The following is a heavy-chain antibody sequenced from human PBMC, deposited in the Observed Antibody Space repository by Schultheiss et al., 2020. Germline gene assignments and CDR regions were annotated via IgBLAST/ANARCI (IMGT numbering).Heavy chain of an antibody. CDR2: ISYDGSNK. V-gene: IGHV3-30-3*01. D-gene: IGHD3-22*01. J-gene: IGHJ3*02. Sequence: GGSLRLSCAASGFTFSSYAMHWVRQAPGKGLEWVAVISYDGSNKYYADSVKGRFTISRDNSKNTLYLQMNSLRAEDTAVYYCAREGTYDSSGYYYEARIAFDIWGQGTMVTGSS. CDR3: AREGTYDSSGYYYEARIAFDI. CDR1: GFTFSSYA.